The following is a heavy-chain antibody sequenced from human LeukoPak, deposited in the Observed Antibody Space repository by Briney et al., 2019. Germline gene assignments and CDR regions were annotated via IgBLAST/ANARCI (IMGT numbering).Heavy chain of an antibody. J-gene: IGHJ4*02. V-gene: IGHV4-39*07. CDR3: ARLYFSRNVFIPARWDY. CDR2: INHSGST. Sequence: SETLSLTCTVSGGSISSSSYYWGWIRQPPGKGLEWIGEINHSGSTSYNPSLKSRVTISVDTSKNQFSLTLSSVTAADTAVYYCARLYFSRNVFIPARWDYWGQGTLVTVSS. CDR1: GGSISSSSYY. D-gene: IGHD3-3*01.